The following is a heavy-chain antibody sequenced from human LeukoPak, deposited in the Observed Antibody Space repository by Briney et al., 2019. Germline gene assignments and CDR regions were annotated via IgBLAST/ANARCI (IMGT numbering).Heavy chain of an antibody. D-gene: IGHD4-17*01. J-gene: IGHJ6*02. CDR2: IYYSGST. V-gene: IGHV4-59*12. Sequence: SETLSLTCTVSGGSISNYYWSWIRQPPGKGLEWIGYIYYSGSTNYNPSLKSRVTISVDTSKNQFSLKLSSVTAADTAVYYCARVPTVTLYYYYYGMDVWGQGTTVTVSS. CDR1: GGSISNYY. CDR3: ARVPTVTLYYYYYGMDV.